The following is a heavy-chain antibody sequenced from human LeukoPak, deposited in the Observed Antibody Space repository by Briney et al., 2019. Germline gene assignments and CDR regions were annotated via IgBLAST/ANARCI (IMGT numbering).Heavy chain of an antibody. Sequence: PSETLSLTCAVYGGSFSGYYWSWIRQPPGEGLEWIGEINHSGSTNYNPSLKSRVTISVDTSKNQFSLKLSSVTAADTAVYYCARHAEYCSGGSCYSANWFDPWGQGTLVTVSS. J-gene: IGHJ5*02. V-gene: IGHV4-34*01. CDR1: GGSFSGYY. CDR2: INHSGST. D-gene: IGHD2-15*01. CDR3: ARHAEYCSGGSCYSANWFDP.